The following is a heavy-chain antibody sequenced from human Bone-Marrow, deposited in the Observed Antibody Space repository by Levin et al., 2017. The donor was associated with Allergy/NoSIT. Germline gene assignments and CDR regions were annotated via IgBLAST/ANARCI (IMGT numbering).Heavy chain of an antibody. CDR3: ARPHSSSSGYEFDF. Sequence: GGSLRLSCVASGFTFSNYGMNWVRQAPGKGLEWVSCISSSSSYIYYADSMKGRFTISRDNAKNSLYLQMNSLRDEDTAVYYCARPHSSSSGYEFDFWGQGTLVTVSS. CDR1: GFTFSNYG. J-gene: IGHJ4*02. CDR2: ISSSSSYI. V-gene: IGHV3-21*01. D-gene: IGHD6-13*01.